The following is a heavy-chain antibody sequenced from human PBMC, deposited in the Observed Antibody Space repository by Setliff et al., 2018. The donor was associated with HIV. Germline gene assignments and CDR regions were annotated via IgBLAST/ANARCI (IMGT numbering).Heavy chain of an antibody. CDR3: ARYGPASVIWFGYLDY. Sequence: SETLSLTCTVSAGSIRSSTYYWAWIRQPPGKGLEWIATVFSGGSSKYNPSLWSRVTISVDTSKNRFYLKMDSVTAADTAFYYCARYGPASVIWFGYLDYWGPGMSVTVSS. CDR1: AGSIRSSTYY. CDR2: VFSGGSS. J-gene: IGHJ4*02. D-gene: IGHD3-10*01. V-gene: IGHV4-39*01.